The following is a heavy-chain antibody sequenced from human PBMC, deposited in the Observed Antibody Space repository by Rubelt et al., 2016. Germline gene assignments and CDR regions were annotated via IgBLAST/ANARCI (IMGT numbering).Heavy chain of an antibody. CDR3: ARGLDSTKTGAD. J-gene: IGHJ4*02. V-gene: IGHV4-34*01. D-gene: IGHD3-10*01. Sequence: QVQLQQWGAGLLKPSETLSLTCAVYAGSFSGYYWSWIRQPPGKGLEWIGEINHSGSTDYNPSLKSRVTISVDTSKNQFSLKLSSLTASETAVYYCARGLDSTKTGADWGQGTLVTVSS. CDR2: INHSGST. CDR1: AGSFSGYY.